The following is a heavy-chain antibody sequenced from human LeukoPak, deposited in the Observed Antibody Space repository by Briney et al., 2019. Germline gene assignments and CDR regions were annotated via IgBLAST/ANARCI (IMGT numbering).Heavy chain of an antibody. Sequence: SETLSLTCTVYGGSFSGYYWSWIRQPPGKGLEWIGEINHSGSTNYNPSLKSRVTISVDTSKNQFSLKLSSVTAADTAVYYCARGPGVAAPISYWGQGTLVTVSS. CDR3: ARGPGVAAPISY. V-gene: IGHV4-34*01. J-gene: IGHJ4*02. CDR2: INHSGST. D-gene: IGHD6-6*01. CDR1: GGSFSGYY.